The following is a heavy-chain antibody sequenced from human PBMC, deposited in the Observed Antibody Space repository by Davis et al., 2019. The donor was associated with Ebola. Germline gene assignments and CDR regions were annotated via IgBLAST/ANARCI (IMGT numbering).Heavy chain of an antibody. CDR1: GFTFSSYG. Sequence: GESLKISCAASGFTFSSYGMHWVRQAPGKGLEWVALIWYDGNNKFYSDSVKGRFTILRDNSKNTLYLQMNSLRAEDTAVYYCAKDLTFWRGCMDVWGQGTTVTVSS. CDR2: IWYDGNNK. D-gene: IGHD3-3*01. CDR3: AKDLTFWRGCMDV. V-gene: IGHV3-30*02. J-gene: IGHJ6*02.